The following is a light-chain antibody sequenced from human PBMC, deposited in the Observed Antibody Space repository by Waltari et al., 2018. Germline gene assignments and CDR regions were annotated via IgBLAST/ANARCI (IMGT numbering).Light chain of an antibody. CDR3: SSYTSSSTLV. V-gene: IGLV2-14*01. J-gene: IGLJ2*01. CDR2: EVI. CDR1: SRHVGGYNY. Sequence: QSALTPPASAARSPGPSITISFTGTSRHVGGYNYVSCTQQFPGTAPKLLIYEVINRPAVISNRFSGSKSGNTASLAISGLQAEDEADYYCSSYTSSSTLVFGGGTKLTVL.